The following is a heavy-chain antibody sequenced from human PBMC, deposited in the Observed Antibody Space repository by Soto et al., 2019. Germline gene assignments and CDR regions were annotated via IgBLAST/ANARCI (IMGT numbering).Heavy chain of an antibody. D-gene: IGHD5-18*01. CDR2: IWYDGSNK. CDR3: AVETADCGFDL. CDR1: GFTFSSYV. J-gene: IGHJ4*02. Sequence: PGGSLRLSCAESGFTFSSYVMHWVRLAPGKELEWVAAIWYDGSNKYYADSVKGRFTISRDTSKNTLYLQMNSLRAEDTAVYDCAVETADCGFDLWGQGTLVTVSS. V-gene: IGHV3-33*01.